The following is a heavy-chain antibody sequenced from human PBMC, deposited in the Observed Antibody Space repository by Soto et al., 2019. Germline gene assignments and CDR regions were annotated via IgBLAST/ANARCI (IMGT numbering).Heavy chain of an antibody. D-gene: IGHD2-2*01. J-gene: IGHJ4*02. Sequence: GGSLSLSCAASGFTFSSYGMHWVRQAPGKGLEWVAVIWYDGSNKYYADSVKGRFTISRDNSKNTLYLQMNSLRAEDTAVYYCARDQYPSYFDYWGQGTLVTVSS. V-gene: IGHV3-33*01. CDR2: IWYDGSNK. CDR1: GFTFSSYG. CDR3: ARDQYPSYFDY.